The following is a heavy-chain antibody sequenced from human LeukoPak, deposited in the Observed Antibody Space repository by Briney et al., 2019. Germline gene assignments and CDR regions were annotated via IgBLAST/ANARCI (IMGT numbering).Heavy chain of an antibody. Sequence: PSETLSLTCAVYGGSFSGYYWSWIRQPPGKGLEWIGEINHSGSTNYNPSLKSRVTISVDTSKNQFSLKLSSVTAADTAVYYCARVLIVVTIFGVVTYGFDYWGQGTLVTVSS. J-gene: IGHJ4*02. D-gene: IGHD3-3*01. V-gene: IGHV4-34*01. CDR1: GGSFSGYY. CDR3: ARVLIVVTIFGVVTYGFDY. CDR2: INHSGST.